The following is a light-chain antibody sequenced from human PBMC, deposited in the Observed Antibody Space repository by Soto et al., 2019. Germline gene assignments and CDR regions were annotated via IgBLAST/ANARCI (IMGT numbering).Light chain of an antibody. V-gene: IGLV2-8*01. CDR3: SSFAGGGNPVL. J-gene: IGLJ2*01. CDR2: EVT. Sequence: QSALTQPPSASGSLGQSVTISCTGTSSDVGGYNYVSWHQQHPGKAPKVMIYEVTKRPPGVPDRFSGSKSGNTASLTVSGLQAADEADYYCSSFAGGGNPVLLGVGTKLTVL. CDR1: SSDVGGYNY.